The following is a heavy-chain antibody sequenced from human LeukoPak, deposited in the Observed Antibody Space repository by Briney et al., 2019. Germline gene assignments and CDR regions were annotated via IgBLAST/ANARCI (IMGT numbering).Heavy chain of an antibody. Sequence: ASVKVSCKASGYTFTSYGISWVRQAPGQGLEEMGWISAYNGNTNHAQKLQGRVTMTTDTSTSTAYLELGSLSSDDTAVYYCARIPAGIVGATMYFDYWGQGTLVTVSS. V-gene: IGHV1-18*01. CDR1: GYTFTSYG. CDR2: ISAYNGNT. CDR3: ARIPAGIVGATMYFDY. D-gene: IGHD1-26*01. J-gene: IGHJ4*02.